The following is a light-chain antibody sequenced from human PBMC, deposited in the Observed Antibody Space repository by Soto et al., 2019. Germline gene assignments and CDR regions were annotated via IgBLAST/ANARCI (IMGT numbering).Light chain of an antibody. V-gene: IGKV3-11*01. CDR3: QQRSGWPPLT. CDR2: DAT. J-gene: IGKJ4*01. CDR1: QSVTY. Sequence: EVVLTQSPATMSVSPGERATLSCRASQSVTYLAWYQHKPGQAPRLLIYDATSRATGIPGRFSGSGSGTDFTLTIGDIEPEDSALYYCQQRSGWPPLTFGGGTKLV.